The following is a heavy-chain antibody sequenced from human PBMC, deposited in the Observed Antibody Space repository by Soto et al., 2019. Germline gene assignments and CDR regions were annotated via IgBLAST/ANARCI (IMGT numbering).Heavy chain of an antibody. CDR1: GFTFSSFG. V-gene: IGHV3-33*01. CDR3: ARDRYSSGRVMAY. CDR2: IWFDGSNK. J-gene: IGHJ4*02. Sequence: QVQLVESGGGVVQPGRSLRLSCAASGFTFSSFGMHWVRQAPGKGLEWVAVIWFDGSNKYYADSVKGRFTISRDNSKNTLYLQVNSLRAEDTAVYYCARDRYSSGRVMAYWGQGTLVTVSS. D-gene: IGHD6-19*01.